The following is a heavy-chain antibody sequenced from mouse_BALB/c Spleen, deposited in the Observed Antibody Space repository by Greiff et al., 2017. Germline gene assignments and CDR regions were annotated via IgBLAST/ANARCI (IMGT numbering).Heavy chain of an antibody. J-gene: IGHJ3*01. CDR3: ARNYRAWFAY. CDR1: CYSIPCVYS. Sequence: EVKLMESGPDLVKPSQPLSLTCPVTCYSIPCVYSWHWIRQFPGNKLEWMGYIHYSGSTNYNPSLKSRISITRDTSKNQFFLQLNSVTTEDTATYYCARNYRAWFAYWGQGTLVTVSA. V-gene: IGHV3-1*02. D-gene: IGHD2-14*01. CDR2: IHYSGST.